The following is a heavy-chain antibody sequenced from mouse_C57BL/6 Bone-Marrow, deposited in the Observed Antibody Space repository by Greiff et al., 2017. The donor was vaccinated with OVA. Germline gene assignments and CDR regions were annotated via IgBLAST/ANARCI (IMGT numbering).Heavy chain of an antibody. CDR1: GYSFTSYY. Sequence: VQLVESGPELVKPGASVKISCKASGYSFTSYYIHWVKQRPGQGLEWIGWIYPGSGNTKYNEKFKGKATLTADTSSSTAYMQLSSLTSEDSAVYYCARGTGGYWGQGTTRTVSS. J-gene: IGHJ2*01. V-gene: IGHV1-66*01. CDR3: ARGTGGY. D-gene: IGHD4-1*01. CDR2: IYPGSGNT.